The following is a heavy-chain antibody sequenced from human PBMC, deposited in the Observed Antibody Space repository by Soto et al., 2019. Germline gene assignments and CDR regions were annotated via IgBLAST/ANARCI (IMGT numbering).Heavy chain of an antibody. D-gene: IGHD2-2*01. V-gene: IGHV3-23*01. CDR1: GFTFSNYA. CDR3: AKSKPLVPAASDYFDY. CDR2: ISTSGGST. Sequence: EVQLLESGGGLVQPGGSLRLSCEASGFTFSNYAMSWVRQAPGKGLEWVSGISTSGGSTFYADSVKGRFAISRDNSKNTLYLRMSGLRAEDTAVYYCAKSKPLVPAASDYFDYWGQGTLVAVSS. J-gene: IGHJ4*02.